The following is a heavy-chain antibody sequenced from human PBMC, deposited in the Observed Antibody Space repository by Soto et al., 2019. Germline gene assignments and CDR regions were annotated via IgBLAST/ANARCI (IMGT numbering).Heavy chain of an antibody. Sequence: GGSLRLSCIASGFTLSTYSMTWVRQAPGKGLEWLSYISKSSTTINYADSGKGRFTISRDNAKNSVYLEMSSLRDEDSAVYYCARDPPNFYYYGMDVWGQGTTVTVSS. CDR2: ISKSSTTI. J-gene: IGHJ6*02. V-gene: IGHV3-48*02. CDR1: GFTLSTYS. CDR3: ARDPPNFYYYGMDV.